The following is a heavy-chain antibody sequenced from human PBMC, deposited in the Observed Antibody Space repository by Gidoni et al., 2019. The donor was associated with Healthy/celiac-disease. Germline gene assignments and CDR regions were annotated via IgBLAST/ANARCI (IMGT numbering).Heavy chain of an antibody. V-gene: IGHV4-34*01. CDR1: GGSFSGYY. Sequence: QVQLQQWGAGLLKPSETLSLTCAVYGGSFSGYYWSWIRQPPGKGLEWIGEINHSGSTNYNPSLKSRVTISVDTSKNQFSLKLSSVTAADTAVYYCARDGGYYYGSGSYLRHWGQGTLVTVSS. CDR2: INHSGST. D-gene: IGHD3-10*01. CDR3: ARDGGYYYGSGSYLRH. J-gene: IGHJ4*02.